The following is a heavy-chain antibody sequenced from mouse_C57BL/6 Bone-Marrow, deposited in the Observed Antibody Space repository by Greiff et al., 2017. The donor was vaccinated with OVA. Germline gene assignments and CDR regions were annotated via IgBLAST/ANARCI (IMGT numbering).Heavy chain of an antibody. D-gene: IGHD1-1*01. J-gene: IGHJ2*01. CDR1: GFTFSNYW. CDR2: IRLKSDNYAT. V-gene: IGHV6-3*01. CDR3: TDGSNYGY. Sequence: EVQVVESGGGLVQPGGSMKLSCVASGFTFSNYWMNWVRQSPEKGLEWVAQIRLKSDNYATHYAVSVKGRFTISRDDTNMCVYLQMNNLGAEDTEIYYCTDGSNYGYWGQGTTLTVSS.